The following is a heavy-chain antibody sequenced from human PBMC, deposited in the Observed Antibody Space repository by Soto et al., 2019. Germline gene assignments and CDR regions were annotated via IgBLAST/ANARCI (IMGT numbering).Heavy chain of an antibody. CDR3: ARGNCSTTSCYLAY. D-gene: IGHD2-2*01. Sequence: SETMSLTCAVYGGSFSGYYWNWIRQSPGKGLEWIGEINDSGSTNYNPSLKSRVTTSVDTSKNQFSLKLNSLTAADTAVYYCARGNCSTTSCYLAYWGHGTRVTVSS. J-gene: IGHJ4*01. V-gene: IGHV4-34*01. CDR1: GGSFSGYY. CDR2: INDSGST.